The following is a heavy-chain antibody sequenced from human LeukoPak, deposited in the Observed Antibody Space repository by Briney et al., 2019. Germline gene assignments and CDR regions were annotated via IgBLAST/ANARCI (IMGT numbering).Heavy chain of an antibody. J-gene: IGHJ4*02. Sequence: ASVKVSCKVSGYTLTEFSMHWVRQAPGKGLEWMGGFDPEDGETIYAQKFQGRVTMTEDTSTDTAYMELSSLRSEDTAVYYCATGTPTLDLPDYWGQGTLVTVSS. CDR3: ATGTPTLDLPDY. V-gene: IGHV1-24*01. D-gene: IGHD3-3*01. CDR1: GYTLTEFS. CDR2: FDPEDGET.